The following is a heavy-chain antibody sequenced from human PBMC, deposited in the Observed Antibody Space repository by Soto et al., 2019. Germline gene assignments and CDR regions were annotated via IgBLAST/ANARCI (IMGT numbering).Heavy chain of an antibody. J-gene: IGHJ6*02. CDR1: GGSFSGYY. CDR2: INHSGST. V-gene: IGHV4-34*01. CDR3: ARGKDYYYGMDV. Sequence: SETLSLTCAVYGGSFSGYYWSWIRQPPGKGLEWIGEINHSGSTNYNPSLKSRVTISVDTSKNQFSRKLSSVTAADTAVYYCARGKDYYYGMDVWGQGTTVTVFS.